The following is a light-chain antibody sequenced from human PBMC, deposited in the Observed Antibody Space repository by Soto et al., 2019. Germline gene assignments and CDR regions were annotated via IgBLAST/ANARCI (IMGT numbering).Light chain of an antibody. CDR1: SSNIGSNY. CDR2: RNN. Sequence: QSVQTQPPSASGTPGQRVTISCSGSSSNIGSNYVYWYQQLPGTAPKLLIYRNNQRPSGVPDRFSGSKSGTSASLAISGLRSEDEADYYCAAWDDSLSAFYVFGTGTKLTVL. V-gene: IGLV1-47*01. J-gene: IGLJ1*01. CDR3: AAWDDSLSAFYV.